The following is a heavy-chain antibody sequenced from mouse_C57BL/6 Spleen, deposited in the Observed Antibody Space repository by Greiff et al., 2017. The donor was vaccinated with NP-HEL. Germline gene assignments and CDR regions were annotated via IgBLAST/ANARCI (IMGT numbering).Heavy chain of an antibody. CDR1: GFTFSDYG. V-gene: IGHV5-17*01. CDR2: ISSGSSTI. D-gene: IGHD1-1*01. CDR3: ARPNYGGFAY. Sequence: DVQLVESGGGLVKPGGSLKLSCAASGFTFSDYGMHWVRQAPEKGLEWVAYISSGSSTIYYADTVKGRFTISRDNAKNTLFLQMTSLRSEDTAMYYCARPNYGGFAYWGQGTLVTVSA. J-gene: IGHJ3*01.